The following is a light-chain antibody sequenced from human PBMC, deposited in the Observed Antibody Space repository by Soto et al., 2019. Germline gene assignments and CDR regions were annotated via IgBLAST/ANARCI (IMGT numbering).Light chain of an antibody. CDR2: EVV. CDR3: TPFSSSTSLYV. Sequence: QSVLTQPPSASGSPGQSVTISCSGTKNDIGVYDFVSWYQHHPGKAPRLIIYEVVQRPSGVPDRFSGSKSGNTASLTVSGLQAVDEADYYCTPFSSSTSLYVFGTGTKVTVL. J-gene: IGLJ1*01. V-gene: IGLV2-8*01. CDR1: KNDIGVYDF.